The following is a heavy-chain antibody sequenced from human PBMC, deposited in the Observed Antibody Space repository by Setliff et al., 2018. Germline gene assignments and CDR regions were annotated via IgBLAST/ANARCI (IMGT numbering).Heavy chain of an antibody. D-gene: IGHD5-12*01. CDR1: GGSISTDHYY. CDR3: ARFLNPRDGYQNSPGFDF. J-gene: IGHJ4*02. CDR2: IDYTGNT. V-gene: IGHV4-39*01. Sequence: SETLSLTCTASGGSISTDHYYWGWIRQPPGKGLEWIGSIDYTGNTWHNPSLKSRVTISVDTSKNQFSLKMSSMTAADTAVYYCARFLNPRDGYQNSPGFDFWGQGTLVTVSS.